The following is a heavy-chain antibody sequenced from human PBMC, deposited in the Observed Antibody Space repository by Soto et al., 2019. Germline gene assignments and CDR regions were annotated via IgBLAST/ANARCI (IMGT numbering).Heavy chain of an antibody. CDR3: ARGAMAVKY. V-gene: IGHV4-30-2*01. CDR1: GGSISSGGYS. D-gene: IGHD6-19*01. J-gene: IGHJ4*02. Sequence: QLQLQESGSGLVKPSQTLSLTCAVSGGSISSGGYSWSWIRQPPGKGLEWIGYIYHSGSTYYNPCLKGRFTISVDRSKNQGSLKPSSVTAAERGGYYCARGAMAVKYWGQGTLVTVSS. CDR2: IYHSGST.